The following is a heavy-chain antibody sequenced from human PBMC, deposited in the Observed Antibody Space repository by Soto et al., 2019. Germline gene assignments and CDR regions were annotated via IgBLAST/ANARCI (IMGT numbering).Heavy chain of an antibody. CDR3: ARVDLGDSVGANYYYYGMDV. CDR2: IIPIFGTA. J-gene: IGHJ6*02. CDR1: GGTFSSYA. Sequence: SVKVSCKASGGTFSSYAISWVRQAPGQGLEWMGGIIPIFGTANYAQKFQGRVTITADESTSTAYMELSSLRSEDTAVYYCARVDLGDSVGANYYYYGMDVWGQGTTVTVSS. V-gene: IGHV1-69*13. D-gene: IGHD1-26*01.